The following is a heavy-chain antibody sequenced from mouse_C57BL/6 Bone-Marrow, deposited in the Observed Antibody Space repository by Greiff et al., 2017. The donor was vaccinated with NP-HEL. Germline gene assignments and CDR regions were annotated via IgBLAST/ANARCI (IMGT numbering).Heavy chain of an antibody. CDR1: GFTFSDYG. Sequence: DVKLVEPGGGLVKPGGSLKLSCAASGFTFSDYGMHWVRQAPEQGLEWVAYISSSSSTIYYADTVKGRFTISRDNAKNTPFLQLTSLRSEDTAMYYGARSGLYSGSSRYCAMDYWGQGTSVTVSS. V-gene: IGHV5-17*01. D-gene: IGHD1-1*01. CDR2: ISSSSSTI. CDR3: ARSGLYSGSSRYCAMDY. J-gene: IGHJ4*01.